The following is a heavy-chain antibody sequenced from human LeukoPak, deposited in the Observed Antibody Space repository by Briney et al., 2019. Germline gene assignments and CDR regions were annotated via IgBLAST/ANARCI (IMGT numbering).Heavy chain of an antibody. CDR2: IYYSGST. CDR1: GGSISSYY. V-gene: IGHV4-59*08. D-gene: IGHD3/OR15-3a*01. CDR3: ARDRLITEGAFDI. Sequence: SETLSLTCTVSGGSISSYYRSWIRQPPGKGLEWIGYIYYSGSTNYNPSLKSRVTISVDTSKNQFSLKLSSVTAADTAVYYCARDRLITEGAFDIWGQGTMVTVSS. J-gene: IGHJ3*02.